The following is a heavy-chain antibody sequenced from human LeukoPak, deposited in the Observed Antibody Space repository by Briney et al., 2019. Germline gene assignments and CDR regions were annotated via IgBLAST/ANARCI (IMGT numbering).Heavy chain of an antibody. Sequence: GGSLRLSCAASGFTFSSYGMHWVRQAPGKWLEWVAFIRYDGSNKYYADSVKGRFTISRDNSKNTLYLQMNSLRAEDTAVYYCAKLTSYSSSWYRWFDPWGQGTLVTVSS. CDR1: GFTFSSYG. D-gene: IGHD6-13*01. J-gene: IGHJ5*02. V-gene: IGHV3-30*02. CDR2: IRYDGSNK. CDR3: AKLTSYSSSWYRWFDP.